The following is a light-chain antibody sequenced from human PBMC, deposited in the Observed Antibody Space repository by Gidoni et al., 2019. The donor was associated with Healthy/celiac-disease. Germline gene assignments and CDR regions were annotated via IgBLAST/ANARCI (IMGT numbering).Light chain of an antibody. J-gene: IGKJ2*03. CDR1: QSVRSN. CDR3: QQYNNWPC. CDR2: GAS. Sequence: EIVMTQSPATLSVSPGERATLSCRASQSVRSNLAWYQQKPGQAPRLLIYGASTRATGIPARFSGSGSGTEFTLTISSLQSEDFAVYYCQQYNNWPCFGQGTKLEIK. V-gene: IGKV3-15*01.